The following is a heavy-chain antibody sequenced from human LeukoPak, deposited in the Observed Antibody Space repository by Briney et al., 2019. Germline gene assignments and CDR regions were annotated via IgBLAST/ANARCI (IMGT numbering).Heavy chain of an antibody. Sequence: TSSETLSLTCAVYGGSFSGYYWSWIRQPPGKGLEWIGEINHSGSTNYNPSLKSRVTMSVDTSKNQFSLKLSSVTAADTAVYYCARVIFSEGLGAFDIWGQGTMVTVSS. CDR3: ARVIFSEGLGAFDI. V-gene: IGHV4-34*01. J-gene: IGHJ3*02. CDR2: INHSGST. D-gene: IGHD2/OR15-2a*01. CDR1: GGSFSGYY.